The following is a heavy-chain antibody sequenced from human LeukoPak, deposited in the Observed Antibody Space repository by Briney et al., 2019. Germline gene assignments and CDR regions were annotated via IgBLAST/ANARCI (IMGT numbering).Heavy chain of an antibody. V-gene: IGHV4-30-4*01. Sequence: PSETLSLTCTVSGGSISSGDYYWSWIRQPPGKGLEWIGYIYYSGSTYYNPSLKSRVTISVDTSKNQFSLKLSSVTAADTAVYYCARDERVMRHYYDSSGQWGQGTLVTVSS. CDR2: IYYSGST. D-gene: IGHD3-22*01. CDR3: ARDERVMRHYYDSSGQ. CDR1: GGSISSGDYY. J-gene: IGHJ4*02.